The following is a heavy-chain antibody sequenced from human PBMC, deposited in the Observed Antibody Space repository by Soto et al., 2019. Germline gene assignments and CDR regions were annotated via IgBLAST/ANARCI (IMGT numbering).Heavy chain of an antibody. CDR3: ASREVGDLVGGFLRGIESEDAFDI. CDR2: IYSGGST. V-gene: IGHV3-53*02. D-gene: IGHD2-15*01. CDR1: GFTVSSNY. Sequence: EVQLVETGGGLIQPGGSLRLSCAASGFTVSSNYMSWVRQAPGKGLEWVSVIYSGGSTYYADSVKGRFTISRDNSKNTLYLQMNSLRAEDTAVYYCASREVGDLVGGFLRGIESEDAFDIWGQGTMVTVSS. J-gene: IGHJ3*02.